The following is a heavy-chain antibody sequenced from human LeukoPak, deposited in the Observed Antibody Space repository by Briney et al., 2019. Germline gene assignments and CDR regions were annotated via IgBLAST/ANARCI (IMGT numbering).Heavy chain of an antibody. CDR1: GFPFTSHW. J-gene: IGHJ4*02. D-gene: IGHD1-14*01. Sequence: PGGSLRLSCAPSGFPFTSHWMSWLRQAPGRGLEWVANIKEDATETYYVDSVKGRFTISRDNAKNVLYLQMNSLGLEGTAVYYCARNHDWRFEFWDQGTVVTVSS. V-gene: IGHV3-7*01. CDR2: IKEDATET. CDR3: ARNHDWRFEF.